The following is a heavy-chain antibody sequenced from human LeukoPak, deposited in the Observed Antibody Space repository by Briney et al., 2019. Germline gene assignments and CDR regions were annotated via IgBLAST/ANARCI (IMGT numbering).Heavy chain of an antibody. CDR3: ARASSTYYYYGMDV. CDR2: INDYSGDT. D-gene: IGHD6-13*01. CDR1: GYIFTNYS. J-gene: IGHJ6*02. Sequence: ASVKVSCEASGYIFTNYSISWVRQAPGQGLEWMGWINDYSGDTKYAQKFQGRVTMATDTSTSTGYMELRSLTSDDTAVYYCARASSTYYYYGMDVWGQGTTVTVSS. V-gene: IGHV1-18*01.